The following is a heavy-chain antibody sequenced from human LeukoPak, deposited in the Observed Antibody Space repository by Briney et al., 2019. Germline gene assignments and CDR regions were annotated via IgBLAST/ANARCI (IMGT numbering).Heavy chain of an antibody. Sequence: GGSLRLSCAASGFTFTNYAMNWVRQAPGKGLEWVATVSYDGTDTSYADSVKGRFAIFRDNSKNTLYLQMNSLRTEDTAVYYCAKDRVGTIPRAPDYWGQGTLVTVSS. V-gene: IGHV3-30*09. D-gene: IGHD3-3*01. CDR1: GFTFTNYA. CDR2: VSYDGTDT. J-gene: IGHJ4*02. CDR3: AKDRVGTIPRAPDY.